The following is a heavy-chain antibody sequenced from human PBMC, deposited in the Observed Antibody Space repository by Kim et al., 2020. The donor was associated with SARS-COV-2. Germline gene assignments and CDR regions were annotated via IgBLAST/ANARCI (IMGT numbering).Heavy chain of an antibody. V-gene: IGHV4-31*03. D-gene: IGHD3-22*01. CDR3: ARVRRGTYYYDSSGYTFDY. CDR2: IYYSGST. Sequence: SETLSLTCTVSGGSISSGGYYWSWIRQHPGKGLEWIGYIYYSGSTYYNPSLKSRVTISVDTSKNQFSLKLSSVTAADTAVYYCARVRRGTYYYDSSGYTFDYWGQGTLVTVSS. J-gene: IGHJ4*02. CDR1: GGSISSGGYY.